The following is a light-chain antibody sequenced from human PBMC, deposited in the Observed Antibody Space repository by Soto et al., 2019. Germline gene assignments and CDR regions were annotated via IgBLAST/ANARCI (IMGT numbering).Light chain of an antibody. Sequence: DIQMTQSPSTLSASVGDRVTITCRASQSITGLLAWFQQKPGKAPKLLISKASSLQSGVPSRFSGSGSGTDFTLTISSLQPEDFATYYCQQSYSAPITFGQGTRLEIK. CDR2: KAS. J-gene: IGKJ5*01. CDR1: QSITGL. CDR3: QQSYSAPIT. V-gene: IGKV1-5*03.